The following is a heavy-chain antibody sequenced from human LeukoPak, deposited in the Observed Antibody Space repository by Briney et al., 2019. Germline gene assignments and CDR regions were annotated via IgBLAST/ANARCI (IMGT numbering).Heavy chain of an antibody. CDR2: IYWDDDK. CDR1: GFSLTTRPLG. Sequence: SGPTLVKPTQTLTLTCSFSGFSLTTRPLGVGWIRQPPGKALEWLAVIYWDDDKRYNPSLKTRPTVTTATSKNQVVLIMTNMDPVDTATYYRAHRRSGYDWNHGDFDYWGQGTLVTVSS. V-gene: IGHV2-5*02. D-gene: IGHD1-20*01. CDR3: AHRRSGYDWNHGDFDY. J-gene: IGHJ4*02.